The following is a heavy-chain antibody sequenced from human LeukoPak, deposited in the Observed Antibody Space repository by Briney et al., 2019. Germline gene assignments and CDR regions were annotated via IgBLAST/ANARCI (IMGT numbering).Heavy chain of an antibody. CDR2: INPNSGGT. D-gene: IGHD6-19*01. V-gene: IGHV1-2*02. J-gene: IGHJ3*01. CDR1: GGTFSSYA. CDR3: AREITVADTGHDGFDF. Sequence: ASVKVSCKASGGTFSSYAISWVRQAPGQGLEWMGWINPNSGGTKYAQKFQGRVTMTRDMSISISYMELSSLRSDDTAVYYCAREITVADTGHDGFDFWGQGTLVTVSS.